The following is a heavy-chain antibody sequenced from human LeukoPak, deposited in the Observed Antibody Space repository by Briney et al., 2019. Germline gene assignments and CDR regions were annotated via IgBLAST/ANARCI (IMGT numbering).Heavy chain of an antibody. CDR2: IYPGDSDT. CDR1: GYSFTSYW. Sequence: GESLKISCKGSGYSFTSYWIGWVRQMPGKGLEWMGIIYPGDSDTRYSPSFQGQVTISADKSISTAYLQWSSLKASDTAMYYCARQFPIIVGATTRLYVNWFDPWGQGTLVTVSS. CDR3: ARQFPIIVGATTRLYVNWFDP. V-gene: IGHV5-51*01. D-gene: IGHD1-26*01. J-gene: IGHJ5*02.